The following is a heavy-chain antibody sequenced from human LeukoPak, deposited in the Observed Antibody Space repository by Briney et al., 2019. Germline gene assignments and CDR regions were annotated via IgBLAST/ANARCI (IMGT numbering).Heavy chain of an antibody. Sequence: SETLSLTCAVSGGSISSGGYSWRWIRQPPGKGLEWIGYIYNNGSPYYNPSLKSRVTISEDTSKNQFSLKLTSVTAADTAVYYCARAEYYYGSGSYDSWGQGTLVTVSS. D-gene: IGHD3-10*01. V-gene: IGHV4-30-4*07. J-gene: IGHJ4*02. CDR3: ARAEYYYGSGSYDS. CDR2: IYNNGSP. CDR1: GGSISSGGYS.